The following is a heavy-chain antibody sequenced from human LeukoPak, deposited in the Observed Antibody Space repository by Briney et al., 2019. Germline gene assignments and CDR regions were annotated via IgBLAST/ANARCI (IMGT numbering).Heavy chain of an antibody. D-gene: IGHD3-10*01. CDR3: AKEASGYGYYFDY. J-gene: IGHJ4*02. CDR1: GFTFSSFA. Sequence: GGSLRLSCEVSGFTFSSFAMSWVRQAPGKGLEWVSVISDSGGTTFYADSVKGRFTISRDNSKNTLYLQMNSLRDEDTAVYYCAKEASGYGYYFDYWGQGTLVAVSS. V-gene: IGHV3-23*01. CDR2: ISDSGGTT.